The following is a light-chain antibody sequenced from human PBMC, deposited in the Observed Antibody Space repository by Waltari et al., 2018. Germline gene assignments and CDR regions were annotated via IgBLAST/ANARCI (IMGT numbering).Light chain of an antibody. CDR1: QSISRW. V-gene: IGKV1-5*03. CDR3: QEYSTSSLS. J-gene: IGKJ4*01. CDR2: KSS. Sequence: TCRAIQSISRWLAWYQQKPGQAPKMLIYKSSNLDSGVPSRFSGRGSGTEFTLTISSLQPDDFATYYCQEYSTSSLSFAGGTKVDI.